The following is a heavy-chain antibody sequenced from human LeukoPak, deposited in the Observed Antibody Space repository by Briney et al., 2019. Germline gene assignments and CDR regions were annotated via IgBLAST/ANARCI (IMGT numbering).Heavy chain of an antibody. CDR2: INAGNGNT. J-gene: IGHJ4*02. Sequence: GASVKVSCKASGYTFTSYAMHWVRQAPGQRLEWMGWINAGNGNTKYAQKLQGRVTMTTDTSTSTAYMELRSLRSDDTAVYYCARDMDYGGNSDYFDYWGQGTLVTVSS. V-gene: IGHV1-3*01. CDR1: GYTFTSYA. CDR3: ARDMDYGGNSDYFDY. D-gene: IGHD4-23*01.